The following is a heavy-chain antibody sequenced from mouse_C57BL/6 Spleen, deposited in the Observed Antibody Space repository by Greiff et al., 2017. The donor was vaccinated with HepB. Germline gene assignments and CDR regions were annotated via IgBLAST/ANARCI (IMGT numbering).Heavy chain of an antibody. V-gene: IGHV1-80*01. D-gene: IGHD1-1*01. CDR1: GYAFSSYW. CDR2: IYPGDGDT. CDR3: ARSFITTVDFDY. J-gene: IGHJ2*01. Sequence: VKLQESGAELVKPGASVKISCKASGYAFSSYWMNWVKQRPGKGLEWIGQIYPGDGDTNYNGKFKGKATLTADKSSSTAYMQLSSLTSEDSAVYFCARSFITTVDFDYWGQGTTLTVSS.